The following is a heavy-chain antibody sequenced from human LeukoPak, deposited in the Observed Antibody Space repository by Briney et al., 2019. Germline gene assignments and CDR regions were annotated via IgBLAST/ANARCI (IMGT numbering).Heavy chain of an antibody. CDR1: GASISNYY. J-gene: IGHJ5*02. CDR2: FYASGTT. D-gene: IGHD2-15*01. CDR3: TRTHCGGGSCDKFDP. Sequence: SETLSLTCTVSGASISNYYWSWIRQPAGKGLEWIGRFYASGTTYYNPSLRSRVSLSIDTSKNQFSLKLTSVTAADTAVYYCTRTHCGGGSCDKFDPWGQGILVTVSP. V-gene: IGHV4-4*07.